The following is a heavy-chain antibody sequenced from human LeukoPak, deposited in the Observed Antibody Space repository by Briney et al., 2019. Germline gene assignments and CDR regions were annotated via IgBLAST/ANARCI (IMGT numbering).Heavy chain of an antibody. Sequence: GASVKVPCKASGYTFTGYYMHWLRQAPGQGLEWMGRINPNSGGTNYAKKFQGRVTMTRDTSISTAYMELSRLRSDDTAVYYCAREQWELLWDYWGQGTLVTVSS. J-gene: IGHJ4*02. CDR1: GYTFTGYY. CDR3: AREQWELLWDY. CDR2: INPNSGGT. V-gene: IGHV1-2*06. D-gene: IGHD1-26*01.